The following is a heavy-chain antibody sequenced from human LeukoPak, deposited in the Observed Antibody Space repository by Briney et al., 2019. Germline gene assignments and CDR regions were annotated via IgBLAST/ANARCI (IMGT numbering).Heavy chain of an antibody. CDR3: ARHQFHSRPYHFDY. CDR2: VYYSGST. D-gene: IGHD6-13*01. CDR1: GGSISSSDYY. J-gene: IGHJ4*02. V-gene: IGHV4-39*01. Sequence: SETLSLTCTVSGGSISSSDYYWGWIRQSPEKGLEWIGTVYYSGSTYYNPSLQSRVTISADTSNNQFSLRLNSVTAADTAVYYCARHQFHSRPYHFDYWGQGTLVTVSS.